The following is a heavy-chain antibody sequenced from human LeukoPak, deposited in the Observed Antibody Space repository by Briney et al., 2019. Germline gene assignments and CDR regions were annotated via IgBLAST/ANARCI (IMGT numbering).Heavy chain of an antibody. D-gene: IGHD3-9*01. V-gene: IGHV3-66*01. CDR3: AREGYDILTGYSHGMDV. CDR2: IYSGGST. Sequence: GGSLRLSCAASGFTVSSNYMSWVRQAPGKGLEWVSVIYSGGSTYYADSVKGRFTISRDNSKNTLYLQMNSLRAEDTAVYYCAREGYDILTGYSHGMDVWGQGTTVTVSS. CDR1: GFTVSSNY. J-gene: IGHJ6*02.